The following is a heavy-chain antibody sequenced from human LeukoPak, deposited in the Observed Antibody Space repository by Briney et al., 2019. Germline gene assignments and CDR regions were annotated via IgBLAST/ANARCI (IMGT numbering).Heavy chain of an antibody. J-gene: IGHJ4*02. CDR1: GGSISSYY. D-gene: IGHD3-10*01. Sequence: SETLSLTCTVSGGSISSYYWSRIRQPPGKGLEWIGYIYYSGSTNYNPSLKSRVTISVDTSKNQFSLKLSSVTAADTAVYYCARGGFGELHPFDYWGQGTLVTVSS. V-gene: IGHV4-59*01. CDR2: IYYSGST. CDR3: ARGGFGELHPFDY.